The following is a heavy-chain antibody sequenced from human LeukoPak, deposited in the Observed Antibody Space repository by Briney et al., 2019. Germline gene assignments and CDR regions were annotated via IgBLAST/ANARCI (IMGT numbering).Heavy chain of an antibody. CDR3: ARDPYYDFWSGYLYYYYGMDV. Sequence: PGRSLRLSCAASGFTFSSYGMHWVRQAPGKGLEWVAVIWYDGSNKYYADSVKGRFTISRDNSKNTLYLQMNSLRAEDMAVYYCARDPYYDFWSGYLYYYYGMDVWGQGTTVTVSS. CDR2: IWYDGSNK. CDR1: GFTFSSYG. D-gene: IGHD3-3*01. V-gene: IGHV3-33*01. J-gene: IGHJ6*02.